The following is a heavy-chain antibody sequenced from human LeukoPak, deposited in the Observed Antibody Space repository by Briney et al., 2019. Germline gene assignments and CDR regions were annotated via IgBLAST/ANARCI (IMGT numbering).Heavy chain of an antibody. CDR1: GGSISSSSYY. V-gene: IGHV4-39*07. Sequence: PSETLSLTCTVSGGSISSSSYYWGWIRQPPGKGLEWIGSIYYSGSTYYKASLKSRVTISIDTSKKQFSLTLSSVTAADTAVYYCARIRSYYDSGYYPYYIDYWGQGILVTVSS. CDR3: ARIRSYYDSGYYPYYIDY. CDR2: IYYSGST. J-gene: IGHJ4*02. D-gene: IGHD3-22*01.